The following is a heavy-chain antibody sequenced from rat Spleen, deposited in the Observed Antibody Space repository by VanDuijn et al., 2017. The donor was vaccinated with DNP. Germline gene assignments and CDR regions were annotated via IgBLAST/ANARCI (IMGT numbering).Heavy chain of an antibody. CDR1: GYSITSGYR. Sequence: EVQLQESGPGLVKPSQSLSLTCSVTGYSITSGYRWNWIRKFPGNKLEWMGYINSAGSTKYNPSLKSQISITRDTSKNQFFLQVNSVTTEDTATYYCARWPGYNPPYAMDAWGQGTSVTVSS. CDR3: ARWPGYNPPYAMDA. J-gene: IGHJ4*01. D-gene: IGHD1-4*01. V-gene: IGHV3-3*01. CDR2: INSAGST.